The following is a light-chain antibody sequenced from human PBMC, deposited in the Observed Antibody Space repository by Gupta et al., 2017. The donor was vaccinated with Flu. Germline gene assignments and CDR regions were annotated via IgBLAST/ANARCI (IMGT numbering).Light chain of an antibody. CDR1: QSVRTY. CDR2: AAS. Sequence: GDRVTITCRASQSVRTYLNWYQQKPGKAPKVLIYAASSLQSGVPSRFSGTGSGTDFTLTISSLQPEDFATYFCQQSYSTPRTFGQGTKV. CDR3: QQSYSTPRT. J-gene: IGKJ1*01. V-gene: IGKV1-39*01.